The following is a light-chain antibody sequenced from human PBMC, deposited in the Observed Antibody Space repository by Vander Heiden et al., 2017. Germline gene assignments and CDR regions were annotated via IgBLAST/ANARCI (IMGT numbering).Light chain of an antibody. Sequence: APTQPPSASGTPGQTVTISCSGSSSNIGSNYVYWYQQLPGTAPKHLIYRNNQRPSGVPDRFSGAKSCTSASLAISGLRSEDEADDYCAAWDDSLSGPVFGGGTKLTVL. J-gene: IGLJ2*01. CDR3: AAWDDSLSGPV. CDR1: SSNIGSNY. CDR2: RNN. V-gene: IGLV1-47*01.